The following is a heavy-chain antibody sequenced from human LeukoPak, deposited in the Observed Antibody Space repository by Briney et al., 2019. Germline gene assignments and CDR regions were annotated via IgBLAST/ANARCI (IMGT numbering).Heavy chain of an antibody. V-gene: IGHV3-7*01. Sequence: GGSLRLSCAASGFTFSSYWMSWVRQAPGKGLEWVANIKQDGSEKYYVDSVKGRFTISRDSAKNSLYLQMNSLRAEDTAVYYCARAISWYLYYYYMDVWGKGTTVTVSS. J-gene: IGHJ6*03. CDR1: GFTFSSYW. CDR2: IKQDGSEK. D-gene: IGHD6-13*01. CDR3: ARAISWYLYYYYMDV.